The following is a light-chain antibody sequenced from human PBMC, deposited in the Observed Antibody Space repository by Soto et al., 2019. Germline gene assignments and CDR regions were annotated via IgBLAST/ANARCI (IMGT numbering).Light chain of an antibody. J-gene: IGKJ4*01. CDR2: DAS. CDR1: QGISRA. V-gene: IGKV1-13*02. Sequence: AIQLPQSPSSLSASVGDRVNITCRASQGISRALAWYQQKPGKAPKLLIYDASILERGVPSRFSGSGSGTDFTLTISSLQPEDFATYYCQQFNRYPLTFGGGTKGEIK. CDR3: QQFNRYPLT.